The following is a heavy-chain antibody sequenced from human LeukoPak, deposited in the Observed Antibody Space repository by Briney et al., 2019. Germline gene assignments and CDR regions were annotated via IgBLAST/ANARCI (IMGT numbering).Heavy chain of an antibody. D-gene: IGHD3-16*01. CDR1: GFTFSSYA. V-gene: IGHV3-30-3*01. CDR3: AREAQEGRFRLGELYYFDY. Sequence: GGSLRLSCAASGFTFSSYAMHWVRQAPGKGLEGVAVISYDGSNKYYADSVKGRFTISRDNSKNTLYLQMNSLRAEDTAVYYCAREAQEGRFRLGELYYFDYWGQGTLVTVSS. J-gene: IGHJ4*02. CDR2: ISYDGSNK.